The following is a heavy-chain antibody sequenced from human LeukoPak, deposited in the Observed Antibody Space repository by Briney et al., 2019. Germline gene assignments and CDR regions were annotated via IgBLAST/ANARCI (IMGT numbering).Heavy chain of an antibody. D-gene: IGHD3-3*01. Sequence: ASVKISCKVSGYTFTDYYMHWVQQAPGKGPEWMGLVDPEDGETIYAEKFQGRVTITADTSTDTAYMELSSLRSEDTAVYYCATILRDFWSGYYLNWFDPWGQGTLVTVSS. V-gene: IGHV1-69-2*01. J-gene: IGHJ5*02. CDR3: ATILRDFWSGYYLNWFDP. CDR1: GYTFTDYY. CDR2: VDPEDGET.